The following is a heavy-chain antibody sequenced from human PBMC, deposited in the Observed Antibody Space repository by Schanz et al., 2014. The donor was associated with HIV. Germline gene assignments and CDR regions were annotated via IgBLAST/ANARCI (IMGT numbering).Heavy chain of an antibody. D-gene: IGHD5-12*01. J-gene: IGHJ4*02. V-gene: IGHV1-69*01. CDR3: ASDPPQNGYNSLDY. CDR2: IVPIFGTP. CDR1: GGRFSSYA. Sequence: HVQLVQSGAEVKKPGSSVKVSCESSGGRFSSYAINWVRQAPGQGLEWMGGIVPIFGTPNYAQNFQGRVTITADESASTAYMELSGLTSGDTAVYYCASDPPQNGYNSLDYWGQGTLVTVSS.